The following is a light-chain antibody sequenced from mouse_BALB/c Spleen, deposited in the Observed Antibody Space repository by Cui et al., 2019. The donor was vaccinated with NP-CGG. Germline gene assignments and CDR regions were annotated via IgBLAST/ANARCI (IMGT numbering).Light chain of an antibody. V-gene: IGLV1*01. J-gene: IGLJ1*01. CDR2: GTN. CDR3: ALWYSNHWM. CDR1: TGTVTTSNY. Sequence: QAVLTQESAPTTSPGATVTLTCRSSTGTVTTSNYANWVQEKPDHLFTGLIGGTNNRAPGVPARFSGSLIGDKAALTITGAQTEDEAIYFCALWYSNHWMFGGGTKLTVL.